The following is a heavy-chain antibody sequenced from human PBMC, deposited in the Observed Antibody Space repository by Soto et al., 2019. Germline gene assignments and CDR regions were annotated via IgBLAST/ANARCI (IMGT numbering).Heavy chain of an antibody. CDR2: IKQDGSEK. J-gene: IGHJ3*02. CDR3: ARDRSSLDAFDI. V-gene: IGHV3-7*01. Sequence: EVQLVESGGGLVQPGGSLRLSCAASGFTFNSYWRNWVRQAPGKGLEWVANIKQDGSEKYYVDSVKGRFTISRDNAKNSLFLQMNSLRAEDTAVYYCARDRSSLDAFDIWGQGTMVTVSS. CDR1: GFTFNSYW. D-gene: IGHD6-13*01.